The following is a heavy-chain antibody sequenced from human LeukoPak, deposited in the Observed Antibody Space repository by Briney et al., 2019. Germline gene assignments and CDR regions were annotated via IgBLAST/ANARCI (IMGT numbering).Heavy chain of an antibody. CDR2: ISWNSGSI. CDR3: AKDGYYSYGFLVPFGWYFDL. CDR1: GLTFDDYA. Sequence: PGRSLRLSCAASGLTFDDYAMHWVRQAPGKGLEWVSGISWNSGSIGYADSVKGRFTISRDNAKNSLYLQMNSLRAEDTALYYCAKDGYYSYGFLVPFGWYFDLWGRGTLVTVSS. V-gene: IGHV3-9*01. J-gene: IGHJ2*01. D-gene: IGHD5-18*01.